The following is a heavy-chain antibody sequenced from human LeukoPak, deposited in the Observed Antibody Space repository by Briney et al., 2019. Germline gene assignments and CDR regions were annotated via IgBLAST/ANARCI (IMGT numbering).Heavy chain of an antibody. CDR1: GFSVSSKY. CDR3: ARASSSSWYTGYYFDY. J-gene: IGHJ4*02. V-gene: IGHV3-53*01. D-gene: IGHD6-13*01. Sequence: GGSLRLSCAASGFSVSSKYMSWVRQAPGKGLEWVSVIYSGDTTYYADSVKGRFTISRDSSKNTLYLQMNSLRVEDTAVYYCARASSSSWYTGYYFDYWGQGTLVTVSS. CDR2: IYSGDTT.